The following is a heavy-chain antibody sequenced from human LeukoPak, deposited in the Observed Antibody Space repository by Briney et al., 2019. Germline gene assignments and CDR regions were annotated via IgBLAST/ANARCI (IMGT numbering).Heavy chain of an antibody. V-gene: IGHV3-23*01. CDR3: AKGAPDYGGNSGASY. D-gene: IGHD4-23*01. CDR2: ISPSGDIT. J-gene: IGHJ4*02. Sequence: GGSLRLSCAAFGFTFSNHGMNWVRQAPGKGLEWVSGISPSGDITYYADSVKDRFTIPRDNSKNTLYLQMNSLRAEDTAVYYCAKGAPDYGGNSGASYWGQGTLVTVSS. CDR1: GFTFSNHG.